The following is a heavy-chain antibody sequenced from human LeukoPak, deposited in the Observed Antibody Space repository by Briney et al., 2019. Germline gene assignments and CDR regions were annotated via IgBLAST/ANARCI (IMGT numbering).Heavy chain of an antibody. J-gene: IGHJ6*02. CDR1: GFTFSNYA. CDR3: ARDPVVVVASYGMDV. Sequence: PGGSLRLSCAASGFTFSNYAMTWVRQAPGKGLEWVSALSGSGGSAYYADSVKGRFTISRDNAKNSLYLQMNSLRAEDTAVYYCARDPVVVVASYGMDVWGQGTTVTVSS. CDR2: LSGSGGSA. D-gene: IGHD2-15*01. V-gene: IGHV3-23*01.